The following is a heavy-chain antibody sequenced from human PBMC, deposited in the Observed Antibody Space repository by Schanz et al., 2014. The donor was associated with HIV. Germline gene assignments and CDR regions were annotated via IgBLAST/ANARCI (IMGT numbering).Heavy chain of an antibody. D-gene: IGHD3-22*01. V-gene: IGHV1-46*01. CDR1: GYSFTSYD. Sequence: QVQLVQSGAEVQKPGASVKVSCKASGYSFTSYDINWVRQATGQGLEWMGGINPTGGTTAYAEKFQGRVTMTRDTSTSTVYMELSNLGSGDAAVYFCARDYYDSSAYYPPAWYTFDIWGPGTQVTVSS. CDR2: INPTGGTT. CDR3: ARDYYDSSAYYPPAWYTFDI. J-gene: IGHJ3*02.